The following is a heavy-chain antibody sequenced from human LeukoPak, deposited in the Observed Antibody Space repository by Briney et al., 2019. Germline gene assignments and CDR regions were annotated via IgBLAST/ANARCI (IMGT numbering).Heavy chain of an antibody. CDR1: GGSISSYY. J-gene: IGHJ4*02. CDR2: IYYSGST. D-gene: IGHD1-26*01. V-gene: IGHV4-59*01. Sequence: PSETLSLTCTVSGGSISSYYWSWIRQPPGKGLEWIGYIYYSGSTNYSPSLKSRVTISVDTSKNQFSLKLSSVTAADTAVYYCATSGSSRNFDYWGQGTLVTVSS. CDR3: ATSGSSRNFDY.